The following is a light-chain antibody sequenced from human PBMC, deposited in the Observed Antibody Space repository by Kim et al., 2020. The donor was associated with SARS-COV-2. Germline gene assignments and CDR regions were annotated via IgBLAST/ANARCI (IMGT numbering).Light chain of an antibody. J-gene: IGKJ2*01. CDR3: QHYGRSPGYT. CDR2: GTS. CDR1: EIVSSSY. V-gene: IGKV3-20*01. Sequence: SPGEGATLSCRSSEIVSSSYLAWYQQNPGQSPRLLIYGTSSRATDIPGRFSGSAAGADFTHTISRLEPEDFAVYYCQHYGRSPGYTFGQETKLEI.